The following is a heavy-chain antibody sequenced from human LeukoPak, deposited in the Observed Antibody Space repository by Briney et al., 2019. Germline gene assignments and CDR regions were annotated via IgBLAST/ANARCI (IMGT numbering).Heavy chain of an antibody. V-gene: IGHV3-53*01. J-gene: IGHJ6*02. Sequence: PGGSLRLSCAASGFTVSSNYMSWVRQAPGKGLEWVSVIYSGGSTYYADSVKGRFTISRDNSKNTLYLQMNSLRAEDTAVYYCARYGYCSGGSCYYYYYGMDVWGQGTTVTVSS. CDR2: IYSGGST. CDR3: ARYGYCSGGSCYYYYYGMDV. CDR1: GFTVSSNY. D-gene: IGHD2-15*01.